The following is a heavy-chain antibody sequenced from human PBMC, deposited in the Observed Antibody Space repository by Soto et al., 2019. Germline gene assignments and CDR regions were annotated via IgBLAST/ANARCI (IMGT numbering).Heavy chain of an antibody. V-gene: IGHV3-53*01. D-gene: IGHD2-2*02. CDR3: ATYTILDY. Sequence: PGGSLRLSCAASGFTVSNNYMSWVRQAPGKGLEWVSLLYSGGSTFYADPVKGRFTISRDNSKNTLFLQMNSLRAEDTAVYFCATYTILDYWGQGAMGTVS. CDR1: GFTVSNNY. J-gene: IGHJ4*02. CDR2: LYSGGST.